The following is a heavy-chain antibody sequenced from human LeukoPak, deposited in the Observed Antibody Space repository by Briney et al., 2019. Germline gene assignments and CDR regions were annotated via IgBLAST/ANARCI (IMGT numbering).Heavy chain of an antibody. J-gene: IGHJ4*02. D-gene: IGHD6-19*01. CDR3: AKGQRAVAGLRSDY. CDR1: GFTFSSYA. V-gene: IGHV3-23*01. Sequence: TGGSLRLSCAASGFTFSSYAMSWVRQAPGKGLEWVSAISGSGGSTYYADSVKGRFTISRDNSKNTLYLQMNSLRAEDTAVYYCAKGQRAVAGLRSDYWGQGTLVTVSS. CDR2: ISGSGGST.